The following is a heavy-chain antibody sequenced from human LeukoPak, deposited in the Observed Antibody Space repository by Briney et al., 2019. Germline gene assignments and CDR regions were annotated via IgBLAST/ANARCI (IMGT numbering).Heavy chain of an antibody. J-gene: IGHJ5*02. CDR3: ARDLKFGDYDPLTHWFDP. CDR1: GGTFSSYA. D-gene: IGHD3-16*01. CDR2: IIPIFGTA. V-gene: IGHV1-69*01. Sequence: SVKVSCKASGGTFSSYAISWVRQAPGQGLEWMGGIIPIFGTANYAQKFQGRVTITADESTSIAYMELSSLRSEDTAVYYCARDLKFGDYDPLTHWFDPWGQGTLVTVSS.